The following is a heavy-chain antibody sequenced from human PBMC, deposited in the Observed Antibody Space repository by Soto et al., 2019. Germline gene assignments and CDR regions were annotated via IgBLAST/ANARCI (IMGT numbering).Heavy chain of an antibody. CDR3: AKDGLDCSSTSCPKGVAFDI. J-gene: IGHJ3*02. V-gene: IGHV3-23*01. D-gene: IGHD2-2*01. Sequence: GGSLRLSCAASGFTFSSYAMSWVRQAPGKGLEWVSAISGSGGSTYYADSVKGRFTISRDNSKNTLYLQMNSLRAEDTAVYYCAKDGLDCSSTSCPKGVAFDIWGQGTMVTVSS. CDR2: ISGSGGST. CDR1: GFTFSSYA.